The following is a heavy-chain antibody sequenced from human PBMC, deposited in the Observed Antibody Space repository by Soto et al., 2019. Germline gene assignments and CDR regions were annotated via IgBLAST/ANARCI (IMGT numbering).Heavy chain of an antibody. D-gene: IGHD2-8*01. J-gene: IGHJ2*01. CDR2: MNPYSGNT. CDR3: ARGASYSYAKRGYHRNFYFDL. V-gene: IGHV1-8*01. CDR1: GYTFSNND. Sequence: QAQLVQSGAEMKKPGASVRVSCQASGYTFSNNDSNWMRQASGGGLEWMGWMNPYSGNTGYEYKFQGRVTMTRDTSTNYAYMEMRSLRADDTAVYFCARGASYSYAKRGYHRNFYFDLCGRCTLVAVSP.